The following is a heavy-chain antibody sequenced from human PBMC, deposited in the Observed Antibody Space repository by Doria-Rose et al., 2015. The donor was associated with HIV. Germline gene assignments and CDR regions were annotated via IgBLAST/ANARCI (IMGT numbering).Heavy chain of an antibody. CDR2: TYYTGTS. V-gene: IGHV4-31*03. Sequence: LVNPSETLSLTRSVSVASVSSRGYYWNWIRQVPGKGLESLGYTYYTGTSDYSPSLKSRLNMAVDTSKNQFSLKLSFVTVADTAVYYCARMGSYRELDYWGQGALVIVSA. J-gene: IGHJ4*02. CDR1: VASVSSRGYY. CDR3: ARMGSYRELDY. D-gene: IGHD3-3*01.